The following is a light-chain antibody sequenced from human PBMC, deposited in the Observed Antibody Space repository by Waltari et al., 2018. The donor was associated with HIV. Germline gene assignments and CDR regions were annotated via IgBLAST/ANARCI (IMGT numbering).Light chain of an antibody. CDR1: QSVSSN. Sequence: EIELTPSPATLSFSPGERATLPCRASQSVSSNLAWYQQKPGQAPRLLIYDASNRATGIPGRFSGSGSGTDFTLTISSLEPEDFAVYYCQQRSNWPVTFGQGTKVEIK. CDR2: DAS. CDR3: QQRSNWPVT. V-gene: IGKV3-11*01. J-gene: IGKJ1*01.